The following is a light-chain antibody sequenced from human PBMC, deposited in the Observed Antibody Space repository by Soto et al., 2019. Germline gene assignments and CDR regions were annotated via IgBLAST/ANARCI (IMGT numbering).Light chain of an antibody. Sequence: EIMMTQSPATLSVSPGDRATLSCRASQSVSSNLAWYQQKPGQAPRLLIYSASTRATGIPARFSGSGSGTEFTLTISSLQSEDFALYYCQQYNNGPPLTFGGGTKVEIK. CDR1: QSVSSN. CDR3: QQYNNGPPLT. J-gene: IGKJ4*01. CDR2: SAS. V-gene: IGKV3-15*01.